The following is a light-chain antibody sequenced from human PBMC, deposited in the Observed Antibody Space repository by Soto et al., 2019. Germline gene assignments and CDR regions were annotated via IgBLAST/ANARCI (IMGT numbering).Light chain of an antibody. CDR1: QSVSSSY. V-gene: IGKV3-20*01. Sequence: EIVLTQSPGTLSLSPGERATLSCRASQSVSSSYLAWYQQKPAQAPRLLMYGASSSATGISDRFSGSGSATDFTLTISRLESEDFAVYYCQQYCSSPWTFGQGTKVEIK. J-gene: IGKJ1*01. CDR3: QQYCSSPWT. CDR2: GAS.